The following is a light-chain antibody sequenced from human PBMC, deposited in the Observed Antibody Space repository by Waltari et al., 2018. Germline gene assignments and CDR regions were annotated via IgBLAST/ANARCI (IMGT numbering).Light chain of an antibody. CDR3: QQYESLPVT. CDR2: HAS. V-gene: IGKV3-20*01. Sequence: LSCRTSQSISKYLAWYQQKPGQAPRLLIYHASSRATGIPDRFSGSGSGTDFSLTISRLEPEDFAVYYCQQYESLPVTFGQGTNVEI. CDR1: QSISKY. J-gene: IGKJ1*01.